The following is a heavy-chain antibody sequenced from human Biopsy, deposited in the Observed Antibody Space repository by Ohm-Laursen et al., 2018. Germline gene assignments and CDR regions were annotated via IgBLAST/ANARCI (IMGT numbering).Heavy chain of an antibody. Sequence: SLRLSCSASGFTFTDYAMNWIRQTPEKGLEWVSVVGGGGRLTDHTDFADSVRGRFTIPRDNSKNKLYLDMINLRAEDTAIYYCARNVRGYNYGLLEYWGQGVMVTVSS. CDR3: ARNVRGYNYGLLEY. D-gene: IGHD5-18*01. J-gene: IGHJ4*02. V-gene: IGHV3-23*01. CDR1: GFTFTDYA. CDR2: VGGGGRLTDHT.